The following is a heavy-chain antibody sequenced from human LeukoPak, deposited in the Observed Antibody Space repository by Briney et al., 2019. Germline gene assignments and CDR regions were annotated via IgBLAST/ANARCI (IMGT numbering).Heavy chain of an antibody. CDR1: GGSISSYY. CDR2: IYYSGNT. CDR3: ARDGYNQYYYYMDV. J-gene: IGHJ6*03. Sequence: SETLSLTCTVSGGSISSYYWSWIRQPPGKGLEWIGYIYYSGNTNYNPSLKSRVTISVDTSKNQFSLKLSSVTAADTAVYYCARDGYNQYYYYMDVWGKGTTVTISS. D-gene: IGHD5-24*01. V-gene: IGHV4-59*01.